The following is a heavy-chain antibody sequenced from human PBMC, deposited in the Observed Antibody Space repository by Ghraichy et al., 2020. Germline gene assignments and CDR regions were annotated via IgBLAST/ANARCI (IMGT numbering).Heavy chain of an antibody. V-gene: IGHV3-21*01. J-gene: IGHJ4*02. CDR3: ARSWLQFSVFDY. Sequence: GGSLRLSCAASGFTFSSYSMNWVRQAPGKGLEWVSSISSSSSYIYYADSVKGRFTISRDNAKNSLYLQMNSLRAEDTAVYYCARSWLQFSVFDYWGQGTLVTVSS. D-gene: IGHD5-24*01. CDR1: GFTFSSYS. CDR2: ISSSSSYI.